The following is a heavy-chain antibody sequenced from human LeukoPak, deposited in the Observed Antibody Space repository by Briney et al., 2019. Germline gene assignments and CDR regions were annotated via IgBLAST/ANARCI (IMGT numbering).Heavy chain of an antibody. CDR1: GFTFSSYA. V-gene: IGHV3-30-3*01. J-gene: IGHJ4*02. Sequence: GGSLRLSCAASGFTFSSYAMHWVRQAPGKGLEWVAVISYDGSNKYYADSVKGRFTISRDNSKNTLYLQMNSLRAEDTAVYYCARVKSVFAYYFDYWGQGTLVTASS. CDR2: ISYDGSNK. D-gene: IGHD2-21*01. CDR3: ARVKSVFAYYFDY.